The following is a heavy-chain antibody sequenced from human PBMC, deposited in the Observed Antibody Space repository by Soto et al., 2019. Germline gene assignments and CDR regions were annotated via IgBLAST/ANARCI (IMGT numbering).Heavy chain of an antibody. D-gene: IGHD6-13*01. CDR1: GFTFSSFW. Sequence: GSLRLSCAASGFTFSSFWMHWVRQAPEKGLLWVSRINGDGSSTNYADSVKGRFTISRDNAKNTLYLHMNSLRAEDTAVYYCARTLGGSSSPYWGQGTLVTVSS. J-gene: IGHJ4*02. V-gene: IGHV3-74*01. CDR2: INGDGSST. CDR3: ARTLGGSSSPY.